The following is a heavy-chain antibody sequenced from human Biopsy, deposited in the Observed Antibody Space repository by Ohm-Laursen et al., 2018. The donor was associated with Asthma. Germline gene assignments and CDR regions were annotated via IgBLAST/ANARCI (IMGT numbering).Heavy chain of an antibody. CDR2: IYKSEQV. D-gene: IGHD1-26*01. CDR3: ARQKLVAAEGPFDM. V-gene: IGHV4-39*01. CDR1: GGSISSNFYY. Sequence: SETLSFTCTVSGGSISSNFYYWGGIRQPPGKVVEWIGNIYKSEQVYYNLYLKSRFTIIVNTSKNQFSQHLRSVTAADTAVYYCARQKLVAAEGPFDMWGQGTMVIVSS. J-gene: IGHJ3*02.